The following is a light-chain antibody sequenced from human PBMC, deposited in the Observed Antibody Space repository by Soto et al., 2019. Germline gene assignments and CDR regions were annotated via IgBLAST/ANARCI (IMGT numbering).Light chain of an antibody. J-gene: IGKJ3*01. V-gene: IGKV1-33*01. Sequence: DIQMTQSPSSLSASVVDRVTITCQASQDISNYLNWYQQKPGKAPKLLIYDASNLETGVPSRFSGSGSGTDFTFTISSLQPEDIATYYCQQYDTLRVTFGPGTKVDIK. CDR1: QDISNY. CDR3: QQYDTLRVT. CDR2: DAS.